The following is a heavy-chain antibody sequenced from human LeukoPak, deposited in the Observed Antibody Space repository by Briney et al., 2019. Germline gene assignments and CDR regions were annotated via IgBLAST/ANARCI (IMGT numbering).Heavy chain of an antibody. V-gene: IGHV4-4*02. CDR3: ARVDTAMAYFDY. CDR1: GGSISSSNW. Sequence: SETLSLTCAVSGGSISSSNWWSWVRQPPGKGLEWIGYIYYSGSTNYNPSLKSRVTISVDTSKNQFSLKLSSVTAADTAVYYCARVDTAMAYFDYWGQGTLVTVSS. J-gene: IGHJ4*02. D-gene: IGHD5-18*01. CDR2: IYYSGST.